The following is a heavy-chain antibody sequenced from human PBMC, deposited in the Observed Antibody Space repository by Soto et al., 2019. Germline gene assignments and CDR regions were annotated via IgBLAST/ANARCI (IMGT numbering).Heavy chain of an antibody. CDR2: LTWDEDQ. CDR1: GFSLSTSGMG. CDR3: AHTILAMVAVVS. D-gene: IGHD5-18*01. Sequence: QITLKESGPPLVQHTQTLTLTCTFSGFSLSTSGMGVGWLRQPPGKALEWLALLTWDEDQGYRPSLRRRLTLSKDSTNNQLVLTMTDMDPLDTGKYYCAHTILAMVAVVSWGQGTLVSVSS. V-gene: IGHV2-5*02. J-gene: IGHJ4*02.